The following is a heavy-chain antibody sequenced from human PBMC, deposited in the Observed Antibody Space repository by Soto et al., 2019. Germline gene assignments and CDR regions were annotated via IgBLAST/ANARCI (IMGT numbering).Heavy chain of an antibody. CDR1: GYSFTSYW. J-gene: IGHJ6*03. D-gene: IGHD5-18*01. V-gene: IGHV5-51*01. Sequence: GESLKISCKGSGYSFTSYWIGWVRQMPGKDLEWMGIIYPGDSDTRYSPSFQGQVTISADKSISTAYLQWSSLKASDTAMYYCARSVDTATDYYYYYYMDVWGKGTTVTVSS. CDR2: IYPGDSDT. CDR3: ARSVDTATDYYYYYYMDV.